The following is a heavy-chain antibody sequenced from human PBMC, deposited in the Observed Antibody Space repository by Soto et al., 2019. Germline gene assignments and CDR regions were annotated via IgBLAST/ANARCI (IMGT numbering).Heavy chain of an antibody. V-gene: IGHV3-7*01. CDR2: IKGDGSEK. CDR1: GFTFSSSG. CDR3: GRDEVRNGVGV. J-gene: IGHJ6*02. Sequence: LRLSCAASGFTFSSSGMHWVRQAPGKGLEWVANIKGDGSEKRYVDSVRGRFTISRDNAKNSVYLQMNSLRADDTALYYCGRDEVRNGVGVWGQGIKVTVSS.